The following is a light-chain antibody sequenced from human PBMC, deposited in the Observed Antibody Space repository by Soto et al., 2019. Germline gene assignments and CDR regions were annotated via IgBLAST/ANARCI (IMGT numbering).Light chain of an antibody. Sequence: QSVLTQPPSVSAAPGQKVTISCSGSSSNIGNNYVSWYQQLPGTAPKLLIYGNDYRPSGVPDRFSGSKSGTSASLAITGLQAEDEADYYCQSYDRTLYRVFGGGTKLTVL. V-gene: IGLV1-40*01. J-gene: IGLJ3*02. CDR3: QSYDRTLYRV. CDR2: GND. CDR1: SSNIGNNY.